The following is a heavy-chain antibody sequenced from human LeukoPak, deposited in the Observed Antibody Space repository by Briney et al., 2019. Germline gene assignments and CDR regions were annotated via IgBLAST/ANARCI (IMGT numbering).Heavy chain of an antibody. V-gene: IGHV3-23*01. CDR2: IGGSSSST. Sequence: PGGSLRLSCAASGFTFSSYSMNWVRQAPGKGLEWVSTIGGSSSSTYYADSVKGRFTISRDNSKNTLYLQMNSLSAEDTALYYCAKRYYGSGSPFDYWGQGTLVTVSS. J-gene: IGHJ4*02. CDR3: AKRYYGSGSPFDY. CDR1: GFTFSSYS. D-gene: IGHD3-10*01.